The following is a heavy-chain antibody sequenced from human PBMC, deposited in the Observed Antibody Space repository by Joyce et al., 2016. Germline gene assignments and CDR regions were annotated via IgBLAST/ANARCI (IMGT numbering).Heavy chain of an antibody. CDR2: IHTRGST. CDR1: GGSVSSGAYH. CDR3: ARADVDAIMAFDF. V-gene: IGHV4-61*02. J-gene: IGHJ4*02. D-gene: IGHD5-18*01. Sequence: QVQLQESGPRLVKPSQTLSLTCSVSGGSVSSGAYHWTWLRQPAGKGPEWIGRIHTRGSTNYHPSLRSRATIEADTSKNQFSLGLSSVTAADTAVYYCARADVDAIMAFDFWGQGTLVTVSS.